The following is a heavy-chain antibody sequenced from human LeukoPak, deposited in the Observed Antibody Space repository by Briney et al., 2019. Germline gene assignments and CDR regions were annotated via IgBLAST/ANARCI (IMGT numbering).Heavy chain of an antibody. CDR2: IYHSGST. CDR3: AAYSGSYSTADFDY. J-gene: IGHJ4*02. CDR1: GYSISSGYY. D-gene: IGHD1-26*01. Sequence: SETLSLTCTVSGYSISSGYYWGWIRPPPGKGLEWIGSIYHSGSTYYNPSLKSRVTISVDTSKNQFSLKLSSVTAADTAVYYCAAYSGSYSTADFDYWGQGTLVTVSS. V-gene: IGHV4-38-2*02.